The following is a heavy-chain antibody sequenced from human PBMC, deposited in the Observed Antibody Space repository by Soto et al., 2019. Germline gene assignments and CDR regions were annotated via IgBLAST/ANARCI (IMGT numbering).Heavy chain of an antibody. J-gene: IGHJ4*02. V-gene: IGHV3-30*18. CDR3: AKDPGSSSWYLEY. D-gene: IGHD6-13*01. Sequence: QVQLVESGGGVVQHGRSLRLSCAASGFTFSSYGMHWVRQAPGKGLEWVAVISYDGSNKYYADSVKGRFTISRDNSKNTLYLQMNSLRAEDTAVYYCAKDPGSSSWYLEYWGQGTLVTVSS. CDR1: GFTFSSYG. CDR2: ISYDGSNK.